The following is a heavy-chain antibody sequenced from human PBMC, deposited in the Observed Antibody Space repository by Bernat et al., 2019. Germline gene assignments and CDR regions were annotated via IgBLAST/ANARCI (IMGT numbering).Heavy chain of an antibody. CDR1: GFTFSNAW. V-gene: IGHV3-15*07. Sequence: EVQLVESGGGLVKPGGSLRLSCAASGFTFSNAWMNWVRQAPGKGLEWVGRIKSKTDGGTTDYAAPGKGRFTIPRDDSKNTLYLQMNSLKTEDTAVYYCTTVPRVLYGDYLYFDYWGQGTLVTVSS. CDR3: TTVPRVLYGDYLYFDY. D-gene: IGHD4-17*01. J-gene: IGHJ4*02. CDR2: IKSKTDGGTT.